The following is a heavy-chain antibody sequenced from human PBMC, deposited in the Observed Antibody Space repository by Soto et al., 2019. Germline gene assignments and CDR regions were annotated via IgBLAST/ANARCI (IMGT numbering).Heavy chain of an antibody. CDR3: ARDRVVIAATPNYYFYAIDV. J-gene: IGHJ6*02. Sequence: QVQLVESGGGVVQPGRSLRLSCAASGFTFSSYAMHWVRQAPGKGLEWVAVISYDGSNKYYADSVKGRFTIPRDNSKNTLYLQMNCLRAEDTAVYYCARDRVVIAATPNYYFYAIDVWGQGTTVTVSS. CDR2: ISYDGSNK. CDR1: GFTFSSYA. V-gene: IGHV3-30-3*01. D-gene: IGHD2-15*01.